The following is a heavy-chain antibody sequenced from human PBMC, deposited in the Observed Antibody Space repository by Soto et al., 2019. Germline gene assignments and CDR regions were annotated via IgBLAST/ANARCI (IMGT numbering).Heavy chain of an antibody. CDR3: AREGSFYYDILTGYFY. CDR1: GYTFTSYA. CDR2: INAGNGNT. D-gene: IGHD3-9*01. Sequence: ASVKVSCKASGYTFTSYAMHWVRQAPGQRLEWMGWINAGNGNTKYSQKFQGRVTITRDTSASTAYMELSSLRSEDTAVYYCAREGSFYYDILTGYFYWGQGTLVTVSS. J-gene: IGHJ4*02. V-gene: IGHV1-3*01.